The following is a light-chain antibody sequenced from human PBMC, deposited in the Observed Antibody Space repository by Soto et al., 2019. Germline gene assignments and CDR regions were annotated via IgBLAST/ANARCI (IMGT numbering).Light chain of an antibody. CDR1: QAIRND. V-gene: IGKV1-17*01. Sequence: DIQMTQSPSSLSASVGDRVTITCRASQAIRNDLAWYQQKPGRAPKRLIYGSSSLQSGVPSRFSGRGPGTEFTLTISSLQPEDFATYYCLQHNVFPRTFGQGTKVEIK. CDR2: GSS. CDR3: LQHNVFPRT. J-gene: IGKJ1*01.